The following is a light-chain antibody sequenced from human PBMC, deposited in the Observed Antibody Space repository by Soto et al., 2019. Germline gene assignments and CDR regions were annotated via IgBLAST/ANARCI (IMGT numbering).Light chain of an antibody. J-gene: IGLJ2*01. CDR2: EGS. V-gene: IGLV2-23*01. CDR1: SGDVGTYNL. CDR3: SSYAGAVA. Sequence: QSVLTQPASVSGSPGQSITISCTGTSGDVGTYNLVSWYQHHPGKAPTLMIYEGSNRPSGVSHRFSGSQSGNPASLTISGLQAEDEADYYCSSYAGAVAFGGGTKLTVL.